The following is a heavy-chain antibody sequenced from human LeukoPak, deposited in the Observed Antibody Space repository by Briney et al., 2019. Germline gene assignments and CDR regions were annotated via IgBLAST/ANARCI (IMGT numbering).Heavy chain of an antibody. V-gene: IGHV3-23*01. CDR2: ISGSGGST. CDR1: GFTFSSYA. Sequence: GGSLRLSCAASGFTFSSYAMSWVRQAPGKGLEWVSAISGSGGSTYYADSVKGRFTISRDNSKNTLYLQMNSLRAEDTAVYYCANDYYGSVSYYYNWFDPCGQGTLVTVSS. D-gene: IGHD3-10*01. J-gene: IGHJ5*02. CDR3: ANDYYGSVSYYYNWFDP.